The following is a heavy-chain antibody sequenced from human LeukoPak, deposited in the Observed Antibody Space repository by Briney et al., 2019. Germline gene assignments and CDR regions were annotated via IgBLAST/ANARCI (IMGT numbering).Heavy chain of an antibody. CDR2: ICGSGGST. Sequence: PGGSLRLSCAASGFTFSSYAMSWFRQAPGKGLEWVSAICGSGGSTYYADSVKGRFTISRDNSKNTLYLQMNSLRAEATAVYYCAKAKIAAAGLFDYWGQGTLVTVSS. CDR3: AKAKIAAAGLFDY. J-gene: IGHJ4*02. D-gene: IGHD6-13*01. CDR1: GFTFSSYA. V-gene: IGHV3-23*01.